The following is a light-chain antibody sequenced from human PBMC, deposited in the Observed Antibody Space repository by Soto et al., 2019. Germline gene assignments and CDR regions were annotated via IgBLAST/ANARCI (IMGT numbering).Light chain of an antibody. CDR2: KAS. V-gene: IGKV1-5*03. Sequence: DIQMTQSPSTLSASVGDRVTITCRASQSISSWLAWYRQKPGKAPNLLIYKASSLESGVPSRFSGSGSGTEFTLTISSLQPDDFATYYCQQYQSYWTFGQGTTVEIK. J-gene: IGKJ1*01. CDR1: QSISSW. CDR3: QQYQSYWT.